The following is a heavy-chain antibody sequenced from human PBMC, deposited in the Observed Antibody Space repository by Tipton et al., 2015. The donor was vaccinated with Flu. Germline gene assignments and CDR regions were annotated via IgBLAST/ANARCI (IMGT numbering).Heavy chain of an antibody. V-gene: IGHV4-38-2*02. D-gene: IGHD6-6*01. J-gene: IGHJ2*01. Sequence: TLSLTCAVSGSSISSSYYWGWIRQPPGRGLEWIGPIYQTGSAYYNTSLKTRVTVSVDMSKNQFSLNLRSVTAADTAVYFCARDATISARRAWYFDLWGRGTLVSVSS. CDR3: ARDATISARRAWYFDL. CDR2: IYQTGSA. CDR1: GSSISSSYY.